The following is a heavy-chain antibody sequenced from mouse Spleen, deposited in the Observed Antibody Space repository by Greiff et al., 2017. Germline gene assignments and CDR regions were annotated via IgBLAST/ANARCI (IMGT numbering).Heavy chain of an antibody. CDR2: ISNGGGST. J-gene: IGHJ4*01. D-gene: IGHD1-1*01. Sequence: EVQLVESGGGLVQPGGSLKLSCAASGFTFSDYYMYWVRQTPEKRLEWVAYISNGGGSTYYPDTVKGRFTISRDNAKNTLYLQMSRLKSEDTAMYYCARQAITTVASPYAMDYWGQGTSVTVSS. V-gene: IGHV5-12*01. CDR1: GFTFSDYY. CDR3: ARQAITTVASPYAMDY.